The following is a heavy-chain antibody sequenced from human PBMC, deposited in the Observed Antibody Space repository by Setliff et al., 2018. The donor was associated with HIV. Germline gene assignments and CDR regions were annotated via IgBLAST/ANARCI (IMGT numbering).Heavy chain of an antibody. CDR1: GDTFTDYH. V-gene: IGHV1-46*01. J-gene: IGHJ4*02. CDR3: ARDRYYRNYFES. Sequence: ASVKVSCKASGDTFTDYHFHWVRQAPGQGLEWMGIINPSGDFTDYAQKFHDRVIMTRDTSTGTIFMELSSLTSEDAAIYYCARDRYYRNYFESWGQGTPVTVSS. CDR2: INPSGDFT. D-gene: IGHD3-22*01.